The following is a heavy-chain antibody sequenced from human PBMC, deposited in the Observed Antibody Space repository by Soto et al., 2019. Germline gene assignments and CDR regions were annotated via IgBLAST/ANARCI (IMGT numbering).Heavy chain of an antibody. Sequence: RASVKVSCKASGYTFTGYYMHWVRQAPGQGLEWMGWINPNSGGTNYAQKFQGWVTMTRDTSISTAYMELSRLRSDDTAVYYCARGGGWEHNSVSDAFDIWGQGKMVTGS. CDR2: INPNSGGT. CDR3: ARGGGWEHNSVSDAFDI. D-gene: IGHD1-26*01. V-gene: IGHV1-2*04. CDR1: GYTFTGYY. J-gene: IGHJ3*02.